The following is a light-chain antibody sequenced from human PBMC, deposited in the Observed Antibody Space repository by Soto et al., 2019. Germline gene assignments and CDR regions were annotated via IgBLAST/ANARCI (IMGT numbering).Light chain of an antibody. CDR1: QSISSW. Sequence: DTQMTQSPSTLCASVGDRVNITCRASQSISSWLAWYQQKPGKAPKLLIYDASSLESGVPSRFSGSGSGTEFTLTISSLQPDDFATYYCQQSYSTPWTFGQGTKVEIK. CDR2: DAS. V-gene: IGKV1-5*01. CDR3: QQSYSTPWT. J-gene: IGKJ1*01.